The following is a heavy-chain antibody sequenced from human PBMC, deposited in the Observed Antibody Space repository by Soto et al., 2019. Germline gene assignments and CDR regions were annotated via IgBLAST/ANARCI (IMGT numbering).Heavy chain of an antibody. V-gene: IGHV4-39*01. D-gene: IGHD4-17*01. CDR3: ARQRSDHGARHFDF. J-gene: IGHJ4*02. Sequence: QLNLQASGPGLVKPSDTLSLTCAVSGVSIGGSADYWACIRQAPDRGLEWIGSVLYSGSSYTNPSLKGRVTLSVDMRKNKFSLKLLSVTAADTAVYFCARQRSDHGARHFDFWAQGTQVLVSS. CDR1: GVSIGGSADY. CDR2: VLYSGSS.